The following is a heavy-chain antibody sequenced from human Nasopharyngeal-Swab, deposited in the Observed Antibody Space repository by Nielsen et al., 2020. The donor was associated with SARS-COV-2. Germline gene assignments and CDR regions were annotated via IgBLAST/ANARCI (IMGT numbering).Heavy chain of an antibody. Sequence: WIRQPPGKGLEWVSYISSSGSTIYYADSVKGRFTISRDNAKNSLYLQMNSLRAEDTAVYYCASLIAARPWGYGMDVWGQGTTVTVSS. D-gene: IGHD6-6*01. J-gene: IGHJ6*02. V-gene: IGHV3-48*03. CDR2: ISSSGSTI. CDR3: ASLIAARPWGYGMDV.